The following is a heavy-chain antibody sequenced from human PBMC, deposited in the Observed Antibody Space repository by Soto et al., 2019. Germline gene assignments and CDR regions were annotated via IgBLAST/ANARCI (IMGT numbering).Heavy chain of an antibody. CDR3: ARQTIDFWFDP. D-gene: IGHD3-9*01. Sequence: QLQLQESGPGLVKPSETLSLTCSVSGGSISSSSYFWGWIRQPPGKGLELIGSIYYSGRTYYNPSFKSRLTGAVDTSKNQFSLTLSSVTAAETAVYYCARQTIDFWFDPLGQGTLVTVSS. CDR2: IYYSGRT. V-gene: IGHV4-39*01. CDR1: GGSISSSSYF. J-gene: IGHJ5*02.